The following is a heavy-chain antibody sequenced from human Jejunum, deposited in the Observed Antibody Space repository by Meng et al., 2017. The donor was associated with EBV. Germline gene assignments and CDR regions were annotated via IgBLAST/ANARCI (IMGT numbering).Heavy chain of an antibody. CDR2: IHHSGST. CDR1: GGSISTDNW. CDR3: ARDRGVEDY. Sequence: QVQLKASGPGLVKPPRPLSLTCAVSGGSISTDNWWSWVRQPPGKGLEYIGEIHHSGSTKYNPSLKSRVTISVDKSNNRFSLKLSSVTAADTAVYYCARDRGVEDYWGQGTLVTVSS. D-gene: IGHD5-24*01. V-gene: IGHV4-4*03. J-gene: IGHJ4*02.